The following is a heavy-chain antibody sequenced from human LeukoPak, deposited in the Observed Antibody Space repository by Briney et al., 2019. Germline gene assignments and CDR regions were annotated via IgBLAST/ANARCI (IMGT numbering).Heavy chain of an antibody. CDR3: ARHLVFGTSDY. Sequence: WVRQAPGKGLEWIGSIYYSGSTYYNPSLKSRVTISVDTSKNRFSLKLGSVTAADTAVYYCARHLVFGTSDYWGQGTLVTVSS. D-gene: IGHD3-10*02. CDR2: IYYSGST. J-gene: IGHJ4*02. V-gene: IGHV4-39*01.